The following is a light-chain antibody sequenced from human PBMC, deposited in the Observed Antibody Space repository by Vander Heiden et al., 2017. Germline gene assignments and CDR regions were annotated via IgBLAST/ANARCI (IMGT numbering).Light chain of an antibody. Sequence: SLPVPPGEPASISYRSSQSLMDSDNGNIYSDWFLQKPGQSPQLLIYTLSYRASGVPDRSSGSGSPTDFTLKISRVEDEDVRVYYWMQRKEFPLTFGGGTQVDIK. CDR1: QSLMDSDNGNIY. V-gene: IGKV2-40*01. J-gene: IGKJ4*01. CDR3: MQRKEFPLT. CDR2: TLS.